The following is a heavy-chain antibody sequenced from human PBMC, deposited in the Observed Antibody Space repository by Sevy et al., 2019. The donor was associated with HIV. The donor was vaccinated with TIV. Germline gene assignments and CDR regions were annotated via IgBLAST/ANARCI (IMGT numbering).Heavy chain of an antibody. J-gene: IGHJ4*02. CDR3: AKDVPTVTTFSPAYSFDY. CDR1: GFTFSSYA. CDR2: ISGSGGST. D-gene: IGHD4-17*01. V-gene: IGHV3-23*01. Sequence: GGSLRLSCAASGFTFSSYAMSWVRQAPGKGLEWVSAISGSGGSTYYADSVKGRFTISRDNSKNTLYLQMNSLRAEDTVVYYCAKDVPTVTTFSPAYSFDYWGQGTLVTVSS.